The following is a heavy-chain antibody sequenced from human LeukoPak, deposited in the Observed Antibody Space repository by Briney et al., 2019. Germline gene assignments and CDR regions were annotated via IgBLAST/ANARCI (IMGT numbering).Heavy chain of an antibody. V-gene: IGHV4-61*05. CDR1: GGSISSSSYY. CDR3: ARNCGGDCYPYYGMDV. Sequence: SETLSLTCTVSGGSISSSSYYWGWIRQPPGKGLEWIGYIYYSGSTNYNPSLKSRVTISVDTSKNQFSLKLSSVTAADTAVYYCARNCGGDCYPYYGMDVWGQGTTVTVSS. CDR2: IYYSGST. D-gene: IGHD2-21*02. J-gene: IGHJ6*02.